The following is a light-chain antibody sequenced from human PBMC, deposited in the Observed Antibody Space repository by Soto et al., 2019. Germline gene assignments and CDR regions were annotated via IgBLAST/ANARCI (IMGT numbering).Light chain of an antibody. Sequence: VDRFTVTCWAIQTITTWMAWYQQQPGKAPKLLVYDASTLQSGVATRFSGSGSGTEFTLIISGLQPEYYATYYCPPYTRPTCPWLFGQGTKLDI. CDR1: QTITTW. CDR2: DAS. CDR3: PPYTRPTCPWL. V-gene: IGKV1-5*01. J-gene: IGKJ2*01.